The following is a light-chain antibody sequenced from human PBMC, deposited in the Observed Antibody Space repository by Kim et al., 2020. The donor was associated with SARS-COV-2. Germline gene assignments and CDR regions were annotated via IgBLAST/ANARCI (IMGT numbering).Light chain of an antibody. V-gene: IGKV3-20*01. CDR3: QQYGSSSRWT. Sequence: PGERTPLSCRAGPSGSGPYLHWYQQKPGQAPRLLSYGASSRATGIPDRISGSGSGTDFTLTISRLEPEDFAVYYCQQYGSSSRWTFGQGTKMDIK. CDR1: PSGSGPY. J-gene: IGKJ1*01. CDR2: GAS.